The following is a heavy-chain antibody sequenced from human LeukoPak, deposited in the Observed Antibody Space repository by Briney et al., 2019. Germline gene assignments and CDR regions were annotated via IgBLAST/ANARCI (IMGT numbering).Heavy chain of an antibody. CDR2: IYYSGRT. CDR1: GFTFSSYA. Sequence: LRLSCAASGFTFSSYAMNWVRQHPGKGLEWIGYIYYSGRTYYNPSLKSRVTISVDTSKNQFSLKLSSVTAADTAVYYCARVSGGSVIFGYWGQGTLVTVSS. J-gene: IGHJ4*02. V-gene: IGHV4-31*02. CDR3: ARVSGGSVIFGY. D-gene: IGHD3-16*01.